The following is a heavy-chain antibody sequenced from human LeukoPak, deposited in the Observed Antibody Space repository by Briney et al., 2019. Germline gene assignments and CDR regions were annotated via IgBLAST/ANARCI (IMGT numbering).Heavy chain of an antibody. CDR2: ISSSSSYI. CDR1: GFTFSSYS. Sequence: GGSLRLSCAASGFTFSSYSMNWVRQAPGKGLEWVSSISSSSSYIYYADSVKGRFTISRDNAKNSLYLQMNSLRAEGTAVYCCARDRSAYDLGYFDYWGQGTLVTVSS. J-gene: IGHJ4*02. CDR3: ARDRSAYDLGYFDY. V-gene: IGHV3-21*01. D-gene: IGHD3-22*01.